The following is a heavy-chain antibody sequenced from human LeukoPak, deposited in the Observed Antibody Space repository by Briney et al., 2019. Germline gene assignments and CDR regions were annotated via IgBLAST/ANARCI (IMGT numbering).Heavy chain of an antibody. D-gene: IGHD4-17*01. J-gene: IGHJ5*02. CDR3: YGDYVGWFDP. CDR2: ISGSGGNT. Sequence: GGSLRLSCAASGFTFSSYAMIWVRQAPGKGLEWVSGISGSGGNTYYADSVKGRFIISRDNSKNTLYLQMSSLRAEDTAVYYCYGDYVGWFDPWGQGTLVTVSS. CDR1: GFTFSSYA. V-gene: IGHV3-23*01.